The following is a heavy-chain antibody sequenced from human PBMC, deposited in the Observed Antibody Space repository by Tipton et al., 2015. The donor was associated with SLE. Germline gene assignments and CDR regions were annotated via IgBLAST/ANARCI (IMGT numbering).Heavy chain of an antibody. J-gene: IGHJ4*02. CDR3: ARDFRAGSSGYGY. D-gene: IGHD6-19*01. CDR2: IYHSGST. Sequence: TLSLTCAVYGGSFSGYYWSWIRQPPGKGLEWIGSIYHSGSTYYNPSLKSRVTISVDTSKNQFSLKLSSVTAADTAVYYCARDFRAGSSGYGYWGQGTLVTVSS. V-gene: IGHV4-34*01. CDR1: GGSFSGYY.